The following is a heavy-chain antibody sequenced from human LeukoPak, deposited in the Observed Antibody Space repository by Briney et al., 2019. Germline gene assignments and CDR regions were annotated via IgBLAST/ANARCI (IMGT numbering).Heavy chain of an antibody. CDR3: TTDRYYYDSSGFRDY. V-gene: IGHV3-15*01. CDR2: IKSKTDGGTT. D-gene: IGHD3-22*01. J-gene: IGHJ4*02. CDR1: GLTFGNAW. Sequence: GGSLRLSCAASGLTFGNAWMRWVRQAPGKGLECVGRIKSKTDGGTTDYAAPVKGRFTISRDDSKNTLYLQMNSLKTEDTAVYYCTTDRYYYDSSGFRDYWGQGTLVTVSS.